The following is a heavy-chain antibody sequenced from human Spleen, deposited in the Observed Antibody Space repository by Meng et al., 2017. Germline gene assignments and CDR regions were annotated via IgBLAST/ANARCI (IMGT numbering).Heavy chain of an antibody. D-gene: IGHD3-10*01. Sequence: SETLSLTCTVSGYSISSGYYWGWIRQPPGKGLEWIGSIYHSGSTYYNPSLKSRVTISVDTSKNQFSLKLSSVTAADTAVYYCASLQANYYGSGSYYSSFDYWGQGTLVTVSS. V-gene: IGHV4-38-2*02. CDR2: IYHSGST. CDR3: ASLQANYYGSGSYYSSFDY. CDR1: GYSISSGYY. J-gene: IGHJ4*02.